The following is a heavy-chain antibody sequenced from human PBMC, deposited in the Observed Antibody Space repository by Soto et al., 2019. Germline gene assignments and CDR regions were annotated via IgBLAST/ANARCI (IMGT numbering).Heavy chain of an antibody. CDR2: ISAYNGNT. CDR3: ARVDTAMVSYYYYGMYV. V-gene: IGHV1-18*01. D-gene: IGHD5-18*01. Sequence: ASVKVSCKASGYTFTSYCISWVRQAPGQGLEWMGWISAYNGNTNYAQKLQGRVTMTTDTSTSTAYMELRSLRADDTAVYYCARVDTAMVSYYYYGMYVWGQGTTVTVSS. J-gene: IGHJ6*02. CDR1: GYTFTSYC.